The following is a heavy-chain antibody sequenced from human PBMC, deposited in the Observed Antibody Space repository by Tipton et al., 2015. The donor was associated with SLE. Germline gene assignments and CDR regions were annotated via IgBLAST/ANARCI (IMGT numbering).Heavy chain of an antibody. CDR3: ARYVLLWFGESSSYGMDV. V-gene: IGHV4-34*01. Sequence: TLSLTCTVSGGSISSYYWSWIRQPPGKGLEWIGEINHSGSTNYNPSLKSRVTISVDTSKNQFSLKLSSVTAADTAVYYCARYVLLWFGESSSYGMDVWGQGTTVTVSS. D-gene: IGHD3-10*01. J-gene: IGHJ6*02. CDR1: GGSISSYY. CDR2: INHSGST.